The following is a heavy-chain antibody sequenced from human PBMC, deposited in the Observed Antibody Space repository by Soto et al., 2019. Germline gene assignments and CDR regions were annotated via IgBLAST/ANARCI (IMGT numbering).Heavy chain of an antibody. V-gene: IGHV4-30-4*01. CDR1: GDSVSSVGFH. CDR3: ARAPVGLDTISYFDY. D-gene: IGHD3-3*01. CDR2: IYNGGST. Sequence: SETLSRTCTVSGDSVSSVGFHWAWLRRPPGKGLEWIGYIYNGGSTYYRPSLESRMHMSRDATRNHYPLRLTSVTAADTAVYFCARAPVGLDTISYFDYWGQGKLVTVSS. J-gene: IGHJ4*02.